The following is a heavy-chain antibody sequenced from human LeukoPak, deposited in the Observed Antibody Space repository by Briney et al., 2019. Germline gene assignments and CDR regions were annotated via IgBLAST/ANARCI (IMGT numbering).Heavy chain of an antibody. CDR2: ISYDGSNK. CDR3: AKLSPY. Sequence: GRSLRLSCAASGFTFSSYGMHWVRQAPGKGLEWVGAISYDGSNKYYADSVKGRFTISRDNSKNTLYLQMNSLRAEDTAVYYCAKLSPYWGQGTLVTVSS. D-gene: IGHD3-16*01. V-gene: IGHV3-30*18. J-gene: IGHJ4*02. CDR1: GFTFSSYG.